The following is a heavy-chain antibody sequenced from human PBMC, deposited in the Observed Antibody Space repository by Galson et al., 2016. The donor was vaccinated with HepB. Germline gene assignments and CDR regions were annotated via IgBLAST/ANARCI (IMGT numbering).Heavy chain of an antibody. J-gene: IGHJ6*03. Sequence: SVKVSCKASGYTFTSHFIHWVRQAPGQGLEWVGRINPSGGSPTYTEKFQGRVTLTRDTSTGTVDMELSSLRSEDTAVYYCATRNPDYNSGVSDMDVWGKGSTVIVSS. CDR1: GYTFTSHF. V-gene: IGHV1-46*01. CDR3: ATRNPDYNSGVSDMDV. D-gene: IGHD1-26*01. CDR2: INPSGGSP.